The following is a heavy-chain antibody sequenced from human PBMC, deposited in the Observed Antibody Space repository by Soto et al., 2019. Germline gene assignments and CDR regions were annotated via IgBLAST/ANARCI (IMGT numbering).Heavy chain of an antibody. CDR3: ATVPPRIVVVLAEFPT. CDR2: IYHNGNT. D-gene: IGHD2-21*01. J-gene: IGHJ4*02. Sequence: QVQLKQSGPGLVRPSGTLSLTCRVSGTSISSSYWWAWVRQSPGKGLEWIGEIYHNGNTKYNPSLKSRVSMSIDKSNNQFSLKLTSVTAADTAVYYCATVPPRIVVVLAEFPTWGQGTLVTVSS. V-gene: IGHV4-4*02. CDR1: GTSISSSYW.